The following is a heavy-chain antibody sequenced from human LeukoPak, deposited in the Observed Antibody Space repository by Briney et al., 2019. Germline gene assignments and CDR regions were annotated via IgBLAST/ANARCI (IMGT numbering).Heavy chain of an antibody. V-gene: IGHV1-2*02. CDR2: INPNSGGT. CDR3: ARDWVTMVRGVILYY. D-gene: IGHD3-10*01. CDR1: GYTFTSYG. J-gene: IGHJ4*02. Sequence: ASVKVSCKASGYTFTSYGISWVRQAPGQGLEWMGWINPNSGGTNYAQKFQGRVTMTRDTSITTAYMELSRLRSDDAAVYYCARDWVTMVRGVILYYWGQGTLVTVSS.